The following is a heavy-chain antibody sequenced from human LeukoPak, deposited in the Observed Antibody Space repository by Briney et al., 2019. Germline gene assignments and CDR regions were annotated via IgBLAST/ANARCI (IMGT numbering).Heavy chain of an antibody. CDR3: TRPFYCSGGACYSGLGY. J-gene: IGHJ4*02. CDR2: IGSAGNTI. V-gene: IGHV3-48*03. Sequence: QRGGSLRLSCGASGFFFSSYEMNWVRQAPGKGLEWVSYIGSAGNTIYYADSVKGRFTVSRDNAKNSLYLQMNSLRAEDTAVYYCTRPFYCSGGACYSGLGYWGQGTLVTVSS. D-gene: IGHD2-15*01. CDR1: GFFFSSYE.